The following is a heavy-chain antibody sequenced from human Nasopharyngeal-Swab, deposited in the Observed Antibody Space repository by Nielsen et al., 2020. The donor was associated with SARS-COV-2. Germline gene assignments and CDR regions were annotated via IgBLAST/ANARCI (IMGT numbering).Heavy chain of an antibody. J-gene: IGHJ4*02. CDR2: IRSKGNNYAT. CDR1: GFTFSDSA. D-gene: IGHD2-15*01. V-gene: IGHV3-73*01. CDR3: TRCGGGCYSGRDY. Sequence: GESLKISCAASGFTFSDSAIHWVRQASGKGLEWVGCIRSKGNNYATAYSASVKGRFIIFRDDPTNTAYLQMNSLKTEDTAMYYCTRCGGGCYSGRDYWGQGTLVTVSS.